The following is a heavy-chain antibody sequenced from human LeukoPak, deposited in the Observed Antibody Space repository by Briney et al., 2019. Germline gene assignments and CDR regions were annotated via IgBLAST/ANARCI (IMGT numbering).Heavy chain of an antibody. J-gene: IGHJ3*02. Sequence: SETLSLTCAVYGGSFSGYYWSWIRQPPGKGLGWIGEINHSGSTNYNPSLKSRVTISVDTSKNQFSLKLSSVTAADTAVYYCARVGATTGDAFDIWGQGTMVTVSS. CDR3: ARVGATTGDAFDI. D-gene: IGHD1-26*01. CDR2: INHSGST. CDR1: GGSFSGYY. V-gene: IGHV4-34*01.